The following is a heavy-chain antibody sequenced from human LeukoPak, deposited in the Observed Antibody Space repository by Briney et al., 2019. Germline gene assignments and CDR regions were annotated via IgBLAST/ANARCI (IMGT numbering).Heavy chain of an antibody. J-gene: IGHJ4*02. CDR3: ARDPKDDSSGYYYFDY. CDR2: INPNSGGT. D-gene: IGHD3-22*01. V-gene: IGHV1-2*02. Sequence: ASVKVSCKASGYTFTGYYMHWVRQAPGQGLEWMGWINPNSGGTNYAQKFQGRVTMTRDMSTSTVYMELSSLRSEDTAVYYCARDPKDDSSGYYYFDYWGQGTLVTVSS. CDR1: GYTFTGYY.